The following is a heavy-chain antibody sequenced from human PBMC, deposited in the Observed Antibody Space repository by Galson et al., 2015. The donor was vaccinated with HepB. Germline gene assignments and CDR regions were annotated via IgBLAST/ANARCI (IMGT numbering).Heavy chain of an antibody. D-gene: IGHD4-17*01. CDR2: ISGSGGST. J-gene: IGHJ3*02. CDR3: AGGYGDYEGGAFDI. V-gene: IGHV3-23*01. CDR1: GFTFSSYA. Sequence: SLRLSCAASGFTFSSYAMSWVRQAPGKGLEWVSAISGSGGSTYYADSVRGRFTISRDNSKNTLYLQMNSLRAEDTAVYYCAGGYGDYEGGAFDIWGQGTMVTVSS.